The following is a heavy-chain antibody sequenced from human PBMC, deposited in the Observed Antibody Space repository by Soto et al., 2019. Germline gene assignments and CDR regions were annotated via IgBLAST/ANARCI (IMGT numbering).Heavy chain of an antibody. CDR1: GYTFTAYY. CDR2: INPNSGVA. D-gene: IGHD6-19*01. V-gene: IGHV1-2*02. J-gene: IGHJ6*02. Sequence: QVQLVQSGAEVAKPGASVRVSCKTSGYTFTAYYIHWVRQAPGRGLEWMGWINPNSGVANYAQNFQGQVTMPRDTSISTVYLYLSKMRSEDTTVYYCARQGSGTEYPQYFYYGRDVWGQGTTAAAAS. CDR3: ARQGSGTEYPQYFYYGRDV.